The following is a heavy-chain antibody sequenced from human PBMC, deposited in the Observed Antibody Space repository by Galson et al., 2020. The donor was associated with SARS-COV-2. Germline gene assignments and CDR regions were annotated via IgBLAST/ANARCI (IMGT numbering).Heavy chain of an antibody. Sequence: GESLKISCAASGFTFSNYAMHWVRQAPGKGLEWVALISYDGSNKYYADSVKARFTISRDKSKNTLYLQMNSLRAEDTAVYSCTREGGSGTQPFYYFDYWGQGSLVTVSS. CDR1: GFTFSNYA. V-gene: IGHV3-30*04. D-gene: IGHD3-10*01. CDR3: TREGGSGTQPFYYFDY. CDR2: ISYDGSNK. J-gene: IGHJ4*02.